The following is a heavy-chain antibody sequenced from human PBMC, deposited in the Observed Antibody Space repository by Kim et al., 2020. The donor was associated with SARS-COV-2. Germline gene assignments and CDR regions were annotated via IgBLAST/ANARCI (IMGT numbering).Heavy chain of an antibody. CDR3: ARQIGGSLDPVYYYAMDG. Sequence: GESLKISCKGSGYSFTSYWITWVRQMPGKGLEWMGRIDPSDSYTNYSPSFQGHVTISADKSISTAYLQWSSLKASDTAMYYCARQIGGSLDPVYYYAMDGWGRGTTVTVSS. V-gene: IGHV5-10-1*01. CDR1: GYSFTSYW. D-gene: IGHD2-15*01. CDR2: IDPSDSYT. J-gene: IGHJ6*02.